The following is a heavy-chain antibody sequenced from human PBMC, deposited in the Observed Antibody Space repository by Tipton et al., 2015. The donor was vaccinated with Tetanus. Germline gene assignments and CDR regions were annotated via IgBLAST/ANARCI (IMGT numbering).Heavy chain of an antibody. J-gene: IGHJ4*02. CDR1: GYSFDNFW. V-gene: IGHV5-51*01. CDR3: ARVASSGYYYALGY. Sequence: VQLVQSGAEVKKPEESLKISCKASGYSFDNFWIGWVRQTPGKGLEWMGIIYPGDSDTRYSPSFQGQVTISADKSISTAYLQWSSLKASDTAMYYCARVASSGYYYALGYWGQGTLVTVSS. CDR2: IYPGDSDT. D-gene: IGHD3-22*01.